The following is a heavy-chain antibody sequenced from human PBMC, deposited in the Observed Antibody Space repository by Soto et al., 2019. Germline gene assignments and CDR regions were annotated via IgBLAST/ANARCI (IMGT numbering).Heavy chain of an antibody. J-gene: IGHJ6*03. CDR2: ISYDGSNK. Sequence: QVQLVESGGGVVQPGRSLRLSCAASGFTFSSYGMHWVRQAPGKGLEWVAVISYDGSNKYYADSVKGRFTISRDNSKNTLYLQMNSLRAEDTAVYYYAKNNPIPDLGGVIVIRYYYYMDVWGKGTTVTVSS. D-gene: IGHD3-16*02. CDR1: GFTFSSYG. CDR3: AKNNPIPDLGGVIVIRYYYYMDV. V-gene: IGHV3-30*18.